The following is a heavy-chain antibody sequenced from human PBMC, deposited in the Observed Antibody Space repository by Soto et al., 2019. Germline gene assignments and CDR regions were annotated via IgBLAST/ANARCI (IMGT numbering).Heavy chain of an antibody. V-gene: IGHV3-30*04. D-gene: IGHD3-9*01. CDR2: ISDDGTNK. J-gene: IGHJ4*02. CDR1: GFTFSSYA. CDR3: ARDGSYYDVLTEHYFDV. Sequence: QVQLVESGGGVVQPGRSLRLSSAASGFTFSSYAMHWVRQAPGKGLEWVAVISDDGTNKDYADSVKGRFTISRDKSKSTLDLQMDSLRPEDTAVYYCARDGSYYDVLTEHYFDVWGQGTLVSVSA.